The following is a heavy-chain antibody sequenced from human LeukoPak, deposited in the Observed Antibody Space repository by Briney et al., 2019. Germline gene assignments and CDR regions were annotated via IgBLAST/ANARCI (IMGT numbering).Heavy chain of an antibody. J-gene: IGHJ4*02. Sequence: PGGSLRLSCGASGFSFSTYDLSWACVPPGKGLEWVSSISGSDVTTNYADSVKGRFTISRDNSKNMLYLQMNSLRAEDTALYDCVQGNALDYWGQGTLVTVSS. CDR3: VQGNALDY. V-gene: IGHV3-23*01. CDR2: ISGSDVTT. D-gene: IGHD3-10*01. CDR1: GFSFSTYD.